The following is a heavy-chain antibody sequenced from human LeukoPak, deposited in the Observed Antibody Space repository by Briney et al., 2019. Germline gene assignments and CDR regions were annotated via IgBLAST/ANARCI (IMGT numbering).Heavy chain of an antibody. J-gene: IGHJ4*02. CDR2: LYSDGNT. Sequence: PGGSLRLSCAASGFTVITNDMTWVRQAPGKGLEWVSVLYSDGNTKYADSVQGRFTISRDNSKNTLSLEMNSVSPDDTAVYYCARGVEPLAANTLAYWGQGTLVTVSS. V-gene: IGHV3-53*01. CDR1: GFTVITND. CDR3: ARGVEPLAANTLAY. D-gene: IGHD1-14*01.